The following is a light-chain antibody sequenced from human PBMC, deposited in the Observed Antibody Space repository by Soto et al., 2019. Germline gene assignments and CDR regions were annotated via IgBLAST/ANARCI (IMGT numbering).Light chain of an antibody. CDR2: KAS. Sequence: EIGMTQSPATLSVSPGEGVTLSCRASQSMTTKLAWYQQKPGKAPKLLISKASNLDSGVPSRFSGSGSGTDFTLTISSLQPEDFATYYCQQSYSTITFGQGTRLEIK. CDR1: QSMTTK. J-gene: IGKJ5*01. CDR3: QQSYSTIT. V-gene: IGKV1-39*01.